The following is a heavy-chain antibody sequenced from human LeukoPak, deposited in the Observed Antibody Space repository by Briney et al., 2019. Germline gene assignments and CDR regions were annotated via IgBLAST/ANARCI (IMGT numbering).Heavy chain of an antibody. J-gene: IGHJ4*02. D-gene: IGHD6-13*01. CDR3: AKGWNNSSWYAGYYDF. V-gene: IGHV3-9*01. Sequence: GGSLRLSCAASGFTFHDYAMHWLRQAPGKGLEWVSGFSWNGAGIGYADSVKGRFTISRDNAKNSLYLHMNSLRAEDTALYYCAKGWNNSSWYAGYYDFWGQGTLVTVSS. CDR1: GFTFHDYA. CDR2: FSWNGAGI.